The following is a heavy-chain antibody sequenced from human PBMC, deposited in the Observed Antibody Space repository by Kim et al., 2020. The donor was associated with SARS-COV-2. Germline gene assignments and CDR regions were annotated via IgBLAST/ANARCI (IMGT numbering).Heavy chain of an antibody. Sequence: TNYAQKLQGRVTMTTDTSTSTAYMELRSLRSDDTAVYYCARDKRSGWYDYWGQGTLVTVSS. CDR2: T. CDR3: ARDKRSGWYDY. V-gene: IGHV1-18*01. J-gene: IGHJ4*02. D-gene: IGHD6-19*01.